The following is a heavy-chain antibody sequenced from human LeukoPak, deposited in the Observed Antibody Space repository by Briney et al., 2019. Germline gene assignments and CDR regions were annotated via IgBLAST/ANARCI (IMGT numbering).Heavy chain of an antibody. Sequence: GGSLRLSCAASGFTFSSYWMSWVRQAPGKGLEWVSAISGSGGTTYYADSVKGRFTISRDNSESTLYVQMNSLRAEDTAVYYCAIVAAARQGTIDPWGQGTLVTISS. D-gene: IGHD6-13*01. V-gene: IGHV3-23*01. J-gene: IGHJ5*02. CDR2: ISGSGGTT. CDR1: GFTFSSYW. CDR3: AIVAAARQGTIDP.